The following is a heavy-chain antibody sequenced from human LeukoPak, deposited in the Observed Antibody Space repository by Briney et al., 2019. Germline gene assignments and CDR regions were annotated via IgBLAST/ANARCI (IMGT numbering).Heavy chain of an antibody. CDR2: IGTSGDSI. CDR3: ARGDGVIMKY. CDR1: GFTFSSYA. Sequence: GGSLRLSCAVSGFTFSSYAMIWVRQAPGRGLVWVSSIGTSGDSIYYTDSVKGRFTISRDNSKNTLYLQMSSLRVEDTAVYYCARGDGVIMKYWGQGTLVTVSS. D-gene: IGHD3-10*01. V-gene: IGHV3-23*01. J-gene: IGHJ4*02.